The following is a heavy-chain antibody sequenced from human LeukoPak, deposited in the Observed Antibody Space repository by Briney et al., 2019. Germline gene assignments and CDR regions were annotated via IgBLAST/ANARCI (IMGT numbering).Heavy chain of an antibody. J-gene: IGHJ4*02. CDR1: GFTFSSYA. Sequence: PGGSLRLSCAASGFTFSSYAMSWVRQAPGKGLEWVSAISGSGGSTYYADSVKGRFTISRDNSKNTLYLQMNSLRAEDTAVYYCATSRQQWPTYYFDYWGQGILVTVSS. CDR3: ATSRQQWPTYYFDY. V-gene: IGHV3-23*01. D-gene: IGHD6-19*01. CDR2: ISGSGGST.